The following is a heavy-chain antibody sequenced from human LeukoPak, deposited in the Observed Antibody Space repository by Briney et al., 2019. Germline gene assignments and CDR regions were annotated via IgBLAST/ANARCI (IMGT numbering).Heavy chain of an antibody. CDR2: IYYSGNT. V-gene: IGHV4-39*01. CDR1: GGSISSSSYY. J-gene: IGHJ3*02. D-gene: IGHD7-27*01. CDR3: ARFVTGDGAFDI. Sequence: SETLSLTCTVSGGSISSSSYYWGWIRQPPGKGLELIGSIYYSGNTYYNPSLRGRVTISVDTSKNQFSLKLSSVTAADTAVYYCARFVTGDGAFDIWGQGTMVTVSS.